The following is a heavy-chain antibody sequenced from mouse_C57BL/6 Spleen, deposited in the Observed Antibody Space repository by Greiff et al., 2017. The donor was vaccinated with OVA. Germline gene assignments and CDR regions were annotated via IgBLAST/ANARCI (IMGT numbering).Heavy chain of an antibody. Sequence: QVQLQQPGAELVKPGASVTLSCKASGYSFPSYWLHWVKQRPGRGLEWIGRIDPTSGGTKYNEKFKSKATLTVDKPSSTAYMQRSSLTYEDSAVYYWARSGWDAYYVDYWGQGTTLTVSS. CDR1: GYSFPSYW. V-gene: IGHV1-72*01. CDR3: ARSGWDAYYVDY. D-gene: IGHD4-1*01. J-gene: IGHJ2*01. CDR2: IDPTSGGT.